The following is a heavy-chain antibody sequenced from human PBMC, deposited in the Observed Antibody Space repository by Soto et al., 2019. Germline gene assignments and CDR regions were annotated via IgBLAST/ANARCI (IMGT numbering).Heavy chain of an antibody. Sequence: AXVKVSCKASGGTFSSYAISWVRQAPGQGLEWMGGIIPIFGTANYAQKFQGRVTITADESTSTAYMELSSLRSEDTAVYYCARDRGYYDSSGYDYYYYYGMDVWGQGTTVTVSS. D-gene: IGHD3-22*01. CDR2: IIPIFGTA. J-gene: IGHJ6*02. CDR1: GGTFSSYA. V-gene: IGHV1-69*13. CDR3: ARDRGYYDSSGYDYYYYYGMDV.